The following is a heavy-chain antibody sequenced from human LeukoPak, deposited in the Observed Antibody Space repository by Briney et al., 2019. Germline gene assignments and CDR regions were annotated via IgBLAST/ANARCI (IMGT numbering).Heavy chain of an antibody. CDR2: ISGYYGNT. CDR1: GYTFTSYG. J-gene: IGHJ4*02. CDR3: ARRGPVGGGWGFDY. D-gene: IGHD6-19*01. Sequence: ASVKVSCKASGYTFTSYGISWVRQAPGRGLEWMGWISGYYGNTDSAQNLQGRVTMTRDTSTSTAYMELRSLTSDDTAVYYCARRGPVGGGWGFDYWGQGTLVTVSS. V-gene: IGHV1-18*01.